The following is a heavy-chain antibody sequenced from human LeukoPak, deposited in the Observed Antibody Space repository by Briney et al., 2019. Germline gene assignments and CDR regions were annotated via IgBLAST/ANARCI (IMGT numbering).Heavy chain of an antibody. CDR2: MNPNSGNT. CDR3: ARVPYFIAARKFYYFDY. J-gene: IGHJ4*02. V-gene: IGHV1-8*03. Sequence: GASVKVSCKASGYTFTTHYLHWVRQATGQGLEWMGWMNPNSGNTGYAEKFQGRVTITRNTSISTAYMELSSLRSEDTAVYYCARVPYFIAARKFYYFDYWGQGTLVTVSS. D-gene: IGHD6-6*01. CDR1: GYTFTTHY.